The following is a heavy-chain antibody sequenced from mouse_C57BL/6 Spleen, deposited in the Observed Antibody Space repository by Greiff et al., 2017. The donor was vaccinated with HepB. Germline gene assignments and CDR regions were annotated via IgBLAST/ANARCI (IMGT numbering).Heavy chain of an antibody. J-gene: IGHJ1*03. V-gene: IGHV7-3*01. Sequence: EVQGVESGGGLVQPGGSLSLSCAASGFTFTDYYMSWVRQPPGKAPEWLGFIRNKANGYTTEYSASVKGRFTISRDNSQSILYLQMNALRAEDSATYYCASRGLRRGYFDVWGTGTTVTVSS. D-gene: IGHD2-4*01. CDR1: GFTFTDYY. CDR3: ASRGLRRGYFDV. CDR2: IRNKANGYTT.